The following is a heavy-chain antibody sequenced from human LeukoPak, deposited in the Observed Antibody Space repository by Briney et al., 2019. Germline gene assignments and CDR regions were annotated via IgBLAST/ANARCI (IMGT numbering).Heavy chain of an antibody. CDR3: AISRGGSCCAFDI. D-gene: IGHD2-15*01. CDR2: INPNSGVT. J-gene: IGHJ3*02. V-gene: IGHV1-2*02. Sequence: ASVKVSCKASRYTFTGYYMHWVRQAPGQGLEWMGWINPNSGVTDYAQNFQGRVTMTRDTSISTAYVELSRLRSDDTAVYYCAISRGGSCCAFDIWGQGTMVTVSS. CDR1: RYTFTGYY.